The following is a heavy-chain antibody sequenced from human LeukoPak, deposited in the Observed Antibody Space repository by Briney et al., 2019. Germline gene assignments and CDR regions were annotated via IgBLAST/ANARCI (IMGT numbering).Heavy chain of an antibody. J-gene: IGHJ6*02. CDR2: ISTSGRT. D-gene: IGHD2/OR15-2a*01. Sequence: KASETLSLTCTVSGGSISSYYWSWIRQPAGKGLEWIGRISTSGRTNYHPSLERRVTLSADPSKNQFSLRPSSVTAADTAVYYCARDYPSRSTSMRFYYFYYGMDVWGQGTTVTVSS. V-gene: IGHV4-4*07. CDR3: ARDYPSRSTSMRFYYFYYGMDV. CDR1: GGSISSYY.